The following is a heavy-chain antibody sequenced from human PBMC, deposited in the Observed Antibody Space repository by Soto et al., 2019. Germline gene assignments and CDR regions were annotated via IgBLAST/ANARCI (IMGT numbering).Heavy chain of an antibody. D-gene: IGHD6-13*01. CDR2: ISADTGEP. CDR3: GVSAGLDF. CDR1: GFSSSTYA. J-gene: IGHJ4*02. Sequence: ASVKVSCKASGFSSSTYAFSWVRRAPGQGLEWMGLISADTGEPRYAEKFQGRVAMTTDTSTRTAYMELRGLTSDDTAVYYCGVSAGLDFWGQGTRVTVSS. V-gene: IGHV1-18*01.